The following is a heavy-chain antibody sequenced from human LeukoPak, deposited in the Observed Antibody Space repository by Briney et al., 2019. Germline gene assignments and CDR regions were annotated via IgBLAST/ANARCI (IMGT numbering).Heavy chain of an antibody. CDR1: CGSISTYY. J-gene: IGHJ4*02. CDR2: IYYSGVT. CDR3: VRRLAVTGEYYFAY. Sequence: PAETLSLTCTVACGSISTYYWTWIRQPPGKGLEWLVFIYYSGVTNSNPSLERRVTISLDMSKNQSSLRLSSVTAAETAVYCCVRRLAVTGEYYFAYWGQGTLVTASS. V-gene: IGHV4-59*08. D-gene: IGHD6-19*01.